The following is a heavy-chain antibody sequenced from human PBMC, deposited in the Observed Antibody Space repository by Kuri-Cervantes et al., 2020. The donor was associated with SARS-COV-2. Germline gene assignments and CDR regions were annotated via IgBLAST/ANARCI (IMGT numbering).Heavy chain of an antibody. CDR1: GYTFTNYG. CDR2: INTYNGNT. CDR3: ARLAVYYYYMDV. D-gene: IGHD6-19*01. Sequence: ASVKVSCKASGYTFTNYGLSWVRQAPGRGLEWVASINTYNGNTNYAQILQGRVTMTTDTSTSTAYMELRSLRSDDTAVYYCARLAVYYYYMDVWGKGTTITVSS. J-gene: IGHJ6*03. V-gene: IGHV1-18*01.